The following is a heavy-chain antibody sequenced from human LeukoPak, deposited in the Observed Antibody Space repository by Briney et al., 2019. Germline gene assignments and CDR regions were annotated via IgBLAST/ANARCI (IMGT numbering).Heavy chain of an antibody. CDR2: IDSDGSST. CDR1: GFTFSNYW. D-gene: IGHD3-10*01. J-gene: IGHJ3*02. CDR3: AREGIYGSGSYWVGDAFDI. V-gene: IGHV3-74*01. Sequence: QPGGSLRLSCAASGFTFSNYWMHWVRQAPGKGLVWVSRIDSDGSSTYYADSVKGRFTISRHNSKNTLYLQMNSLRAEDTAVYYCAREGIYGSGSYWVGDAFDIWGQGTMVTVSS.